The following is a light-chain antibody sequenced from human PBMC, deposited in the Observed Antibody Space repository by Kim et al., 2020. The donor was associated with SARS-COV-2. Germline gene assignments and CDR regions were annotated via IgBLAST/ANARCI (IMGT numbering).Light chain of an antibody. Sequence: VSPGQTASITCSGDKLGDKYACWYQQKPGQSPVMVIYQDSKRPSGIPERFSGSNSGNTATLTISGTQAMDEADYYCQAWDSSTAWVFGGGTQLTVL. CDR1: KLGDKY. CDR3: QAWDSSTAWV. V-gene: IGLV3-1*01. CDR2: QDS. J-gene: IGLJ3*02.